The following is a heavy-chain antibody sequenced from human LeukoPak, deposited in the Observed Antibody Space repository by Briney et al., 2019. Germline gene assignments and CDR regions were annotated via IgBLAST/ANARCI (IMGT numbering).Heavy chain of an antibody. CDR1: GFTFSSYE. D-gene: IGHD4-23*01. Sequence: PGGSLRLSCAASGFTFSSYEMNWVRQAPGKGLEWVSHIRSRGSAIYYADSVKGRFTISRDNAQNSLYLQMNSLRAEDTAIYYCARDFGRWFFDYWGQGTLVTVSS. CDR3: ARDFGRWFFDY. J-gene: IGHJ4*02. V-gene: IGHV3-48*03. CDR2: IRSRGSAI.